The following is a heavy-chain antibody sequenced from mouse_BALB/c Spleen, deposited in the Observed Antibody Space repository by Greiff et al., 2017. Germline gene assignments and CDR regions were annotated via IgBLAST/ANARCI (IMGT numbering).Heavy chain of an antibody. V-gene: IGHV1-62-2*01. CDR1: GYTFTEYI. CDR3: ARHNYDYDAMDY. J-gene: IGHJ4*01. Sequence: VKLMESGAGLVKPGASVKLSCKASGYTFTEYIIHWVKQRSGQGLEWIGWFYPGSGSIKYNEKFKDKATLTADKSSSTVYMELSRLTSEDSAVYFCARHNYDYDAMDYWGQGTSVTVSS. CDR2: FYPGSGSI.